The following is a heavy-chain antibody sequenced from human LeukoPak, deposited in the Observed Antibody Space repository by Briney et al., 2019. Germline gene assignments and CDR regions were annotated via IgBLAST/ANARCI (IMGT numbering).Heavy chain of an antibody. V-gene: IGHV3-21*04. Sequence: GGSLRLSCAASGFTFSSYSMNWVRQAPGKGLEWVSFISTSSSYIHNADSVKGRFTISRDNSKNTLFLQMNSLRAEDTAVYYCAKHKTHDYGDYAFDYWGQGTLVTVSS. J-gene: IGHJ4*02. CDR2: ISTSSSYI. CDR3: AKHKTHDYGDYAFDY. CDR1: GFTFSSYS. D-gene: IGHD4-17*01.